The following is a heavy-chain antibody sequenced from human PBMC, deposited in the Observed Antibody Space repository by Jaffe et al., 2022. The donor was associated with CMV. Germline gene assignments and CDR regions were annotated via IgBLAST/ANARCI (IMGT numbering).Heavy chain of an antibody. Sequence: QITLKESGPTLVKPTQTLTLTCTFSGFSLSTSGVGVGWIRQPPGKALEWLALIYWDDDKRYSPSLKSRLTITKDTSKNQVVLTMTNMDPVDTATYYCAHFLGVTPYSSGWYWGKWGQGTLVTVSS. J-gene: IGHJ4*02. CDR3: AHFLGVTPYSSGWYWGK. CDR2: IYWDDDK. D-gene: IGHD6-19*01. CDR1: GFSLSTSGVG. V-gene: IGHV2-5*02.